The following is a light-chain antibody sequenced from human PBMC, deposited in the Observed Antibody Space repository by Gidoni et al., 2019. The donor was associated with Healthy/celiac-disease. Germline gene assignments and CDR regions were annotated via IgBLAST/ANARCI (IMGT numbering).Light chain of an antibody. J-gene: IGLJ2*01. CDR2: RNN. V-gene: IGLV1-47*01. CDR3: AAWDDSLSGVV. CDR1: SSNLGSNY. Sequence: HSVLTQPPSASGTPGQRVPISCSGSSSNLGSNYVYWYQHLPGTAPKLLIYRNNQRPSGVPDRFSGSKSGTSASLAISGLRSEDEADYYCAAWDDSLSGVVFGGGTKLTVL.